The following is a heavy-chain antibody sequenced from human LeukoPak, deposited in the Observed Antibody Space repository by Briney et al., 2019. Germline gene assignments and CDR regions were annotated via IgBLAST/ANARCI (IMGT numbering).Heavy chain of an antibody. Sequence: AGGSLRLSCAASGFTFSDYYMSWIRQAPGKGLEWVSYISSSGSTIYYADSVKGRFTISRDNAKNSLYLQMNSLRAEDTAVYYCARESPVSIFGPFDYWGQGTLVTVSS. CDR2: ISSSGSTI. J-gene: IGHJ4*02. CDR1: GFTFSDYY. CDR3: ARESPVSIFGPFDY. D-gene: IGHD3-3*01. V-gene: IGHV3-11*01.